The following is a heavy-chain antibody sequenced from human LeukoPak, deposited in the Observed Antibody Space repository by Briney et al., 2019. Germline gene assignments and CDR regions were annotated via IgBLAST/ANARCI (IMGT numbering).Heavy chain of an antibody. CDR1: GFTFSSYA. J-gene: IGHJ3*02. CDR3: ASGITMIVVVTPDNAFDI. Sequence: GGSLRLSCAASGFTFSSYAMSWVRQAPVQGLEWVSAISGSGGSTYYADSVKGRFTISRDNSKNTLYLQMNSLRAEDTAVYYCASGITMIVVVTPDNAFDIWGQGTMVTVSS. D-gene: IGHD3-22*01. V-gene: IGHV3-23*01. CDR2: ISGSGGST.